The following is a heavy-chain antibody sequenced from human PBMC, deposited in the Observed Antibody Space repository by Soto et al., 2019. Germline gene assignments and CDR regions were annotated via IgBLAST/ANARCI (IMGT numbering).Heavy chain of an antibody. D-gene: IGHD3-9*01. Sequence: QITLKESGPTLVRPTQTLTLTCAFSGFSLSTSGVGVGWISQPPGKALEWLAVIYWDDSKHYSPSLRSRLTITKDTSKNQVVLTMTNMDPMDTGTYYCARKVPEDWPLDYWGQGTLVTVSS. CDR1: GFSLSTSGVG. CDR3: ARKVPEDWPLDY. V-gene: IGHV2-5*02. CDR2: IYWDDSK. J-gene: IGHJ4*02.